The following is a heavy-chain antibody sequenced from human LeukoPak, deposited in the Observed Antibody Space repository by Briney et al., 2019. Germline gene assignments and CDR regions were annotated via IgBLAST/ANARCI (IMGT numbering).Heavy chain of an antibody. CDR2: ISAYNGNT. J-gene: IGHJ4*02. D-gene: IGHD5-12*01. CDR3: ARGRGYSGYDSSGELTDFDY. CDR1: GYTFTSYG. V-gene: IGHV1-18*01. Sequence: ASVKVSCKASGYTFTSYGLIWVRQAPGQGLEWMGWISAYNGNTNYAQKLQGRVTMTTDTSTSTAYMELRSLRSDDTAVYYCARGRGYSGYDSSGELTDFDYWGQGTLVTVSS.